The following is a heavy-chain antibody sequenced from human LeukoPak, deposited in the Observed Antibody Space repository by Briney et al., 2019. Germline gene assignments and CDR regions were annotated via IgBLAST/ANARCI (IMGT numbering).Heavy chain of an antibody. CDR1: GYTFTGYY. CDR3: AREVMDYYESSGYYSNDY. V-gene: IGHV1-2*06. D-gene: IGHD3-22*01. J-gene: IGHJ4*02. Sequence: ASVKVSRKASGYTFTGYYMHWVRQAPGQGLDWMGRINPDSGGTNYARKLQGRVTMTRDSSISSAYMELSRLRSDDTAVYYCAREVMDYYESSGYYSNDYWGQGTLVTVSS. CDR2: INPDSGGT.